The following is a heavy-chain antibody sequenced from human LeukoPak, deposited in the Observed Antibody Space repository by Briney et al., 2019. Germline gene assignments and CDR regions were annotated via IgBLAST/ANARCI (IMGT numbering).Heavy chain of an antibody. J-gene: IGHJ5*02. CDR1: GYSFTSYW. CDR3: ARLLGIFGMVNKEKSGWFDP. D-gene: IGHD3-3*01. Sequence: GESLKISCKGSGYSFTSYWIGWVRQMPGKGLEWMGIIYPGDSDTRYSPSFQGQVTISADKSISTAYLQWSSLKASDTAMYYCARLLGIFGMVNKEKSGWFDPWGQGTLVTVSS. V-gene: IGHV5-51*01. CDR2: IYPGDSDT.